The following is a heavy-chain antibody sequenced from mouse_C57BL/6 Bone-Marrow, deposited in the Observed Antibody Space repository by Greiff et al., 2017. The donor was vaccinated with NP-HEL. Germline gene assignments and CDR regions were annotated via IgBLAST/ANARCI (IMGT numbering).Heavy chain of an antibody. CDR1: GFTFSSYG. CDR3: ARQGYSNYEGAMDY. V-gene: IGHV5-6*02. Sequence: DVKLVESGGDLVKPGGSLKLSCAASGFTFSSYGMSWVRQTPDKRLEWVATISSGGSYTYYPDSVKGRFTISRDNAKNTLYLQMSSLKSEDTAMYYCARQGYSNYEGAMDYWGQGTSVTVSS. D-gene: IGHD2-5*01. CDR2: ISSGGSYT. J-gene: IGHJ4*01.